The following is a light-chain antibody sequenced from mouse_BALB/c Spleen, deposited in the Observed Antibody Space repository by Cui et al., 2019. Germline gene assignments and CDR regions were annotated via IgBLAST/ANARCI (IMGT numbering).Light chain of an antibody. CDR1: SSVSSSY. V-gene: IGKV4-74*01. CDR3: HQYHRSPRT. J-gene: IGKJ1*01. CDR2: STS. Sequence: QIVLPQSPPIMSASLGERVTMTCTASSSVSSSYLHWYQQKPGSSPKLWIYSTSNLASGVPARFSGSGSGTSYSLTISSMEAEDAAIYYCHQYHRSPRTFGGGTKLEIK.